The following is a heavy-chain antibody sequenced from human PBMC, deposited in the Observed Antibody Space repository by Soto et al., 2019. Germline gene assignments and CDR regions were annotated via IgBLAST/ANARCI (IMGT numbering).Heavy chain of an antibody. CDR3: ARTSMTRGPGDYISPVDY. CDR1: GGSISSYYW. D-gene: IGHD4-17*01. J-gene: IGHJ4*02. CDR2: IFSNDEK. Sequence: ETLSLTCTVSGGSISSYYWSWIRQPPGKALEWLAHIFSNDEKSYSTSLKSRLTISKDTSKSQVVLTMTNMDPVDTATYYCARTSMTRGPGDYISPVDYWGQGTLVTVSS. V-gene: IGHV2-26*01.